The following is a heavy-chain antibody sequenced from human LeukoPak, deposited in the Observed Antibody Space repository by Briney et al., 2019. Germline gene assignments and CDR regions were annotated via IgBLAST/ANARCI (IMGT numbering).Heavy chain of an antibody. D-gene: IGHD6-25*01. CDR2: ISGSGRNT. CDR1: GFIFNNYA. CDR3: ARDEIPSGT. J-gene: IGHJ3*01. V-gene: IGHV3-23*01. Sequence: GTLRLSCAASGFIFNNYALSWVRQTPGKGLEWVSAISGSGRNTYYADSVKGRFTISRDNSRSTVDLQMNSLRVEDTGIYYCARDEIPSGTWGQGTMVIVSS.